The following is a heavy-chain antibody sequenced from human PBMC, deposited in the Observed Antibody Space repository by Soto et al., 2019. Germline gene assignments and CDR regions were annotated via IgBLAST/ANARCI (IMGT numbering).Heavy chain of an antibody. D-gene: IGHD2-15*01. CDR3: ARDRGPVVVD. V-gene: IGHV3-74*01. CDR1: GFTFSNHW. CDR2: INVDGSNT. Sequence: EVQLVESGGGLVQPGGSLRLSCTASGFTFSNHWMHWVRQAPGKGLVWVSRINVDGSNTAYADSVKGRFTISRDNAKNTLYLQRNSLRGDDTAVYFSARDRGPVVVDWGQGTRVTVSS. J-gene: IGHJ4*02.